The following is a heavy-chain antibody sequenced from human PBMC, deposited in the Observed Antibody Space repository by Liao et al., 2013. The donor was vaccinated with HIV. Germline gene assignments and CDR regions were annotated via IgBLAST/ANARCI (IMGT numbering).Heavy chain of an antibody. CDR2: VYYSGSSGST. D-gene: IGHD3-16*01. V-gene: IGHV4-39*07. CDR1: GGSIRTTGHY. Sequence: QLQLQESGPGLVKPSETLSLICTVSGGSIRTTGHYWSWIRQPPGKGLEWISDVYYSGSSGSTYYNPSLESRVTVSLDTSKNQFSLQLTAVTVADTAIYYCASRRLYNPTDTWGQGSQVTVSS. J-gene: IGHJ5*02. CDR3: ASRRLYNPTDT.